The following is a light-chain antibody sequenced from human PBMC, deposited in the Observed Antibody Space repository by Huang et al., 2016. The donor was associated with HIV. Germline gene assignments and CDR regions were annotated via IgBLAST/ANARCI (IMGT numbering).Light chain of an antibody. V-gene: IGKV3-15*01. CDR3: QQYNNRYT. CDR2: CAS. Sequence: IVMTQSPATLSVSPGERATLSCRASQSISSNLAWYQQKPGQAPRLLIYCASTRATGIPARFSGSRSGTEFTLTISSLQSEDFAVYYCQQYNNRYTFGQGTKLEIK. J-gene: IGKJ2*01. CDR1: QSISSN.